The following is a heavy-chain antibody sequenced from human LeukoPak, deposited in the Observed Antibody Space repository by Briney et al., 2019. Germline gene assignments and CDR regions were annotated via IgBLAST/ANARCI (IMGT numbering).Heavy chain of an antibody. CDR2: IKSDGSST. CDR1: GFSFSSYW. Sequence: GGSLRLSCAASGFSFSSYWMHWVRQAPGKGLGWVARIKSDGSSTDYADYVKGRFTISRDNAKNTLYLQMNSLRAEDTAVYYCARALFPPLDYWGQGTLVTVSS. CDR3: ARALFPPLDY. V-gene: IGHV3-74*01. D-gene: IGHD2/OR15-2a*01. J-gene: IGHJ4*02.